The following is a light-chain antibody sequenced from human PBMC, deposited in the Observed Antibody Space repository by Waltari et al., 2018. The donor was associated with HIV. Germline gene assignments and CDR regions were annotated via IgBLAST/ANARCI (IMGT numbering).Light chain of an antibody. CDR3: ASWDDRVTGSNWV. V-gene: IGLV1-44*01. CDR2: DDH. J-gene: IGLJ3*02. Sequence: QSVLTQPPSASGTPGQRVFISCSGSNSNIGRNTVHWYQHLPGTAPKLLIYDDHQRPSGVPDRFSGSSSGTSASMAVSGLHSDDEAHYFCASWDDRVTGSNWVFGGGTRLTVL. CDR1: NSNIGRNT.